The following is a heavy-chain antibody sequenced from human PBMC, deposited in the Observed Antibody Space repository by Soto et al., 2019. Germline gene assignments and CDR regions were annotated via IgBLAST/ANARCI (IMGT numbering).Heavy chain of an antibody. D-gene: IGHD3-22*01. V-gene: IGHV3-23*01. Sequence: GGSLRLSSGASGFSCSSYAMSWVSQAPGKGLEWVSAISGSGGSTYYADSVKGRFTISRDNSKNTLYLQMNSLRAEDTAVYYCAKDYFSSGYYHGFDYWGQGTLVTVSS. CDR2: ISGSGGST. CDR3: AKDYFSSGYYHGFDY. CDR1: GFSCSSYA. J-gene: IGHJ4*02.